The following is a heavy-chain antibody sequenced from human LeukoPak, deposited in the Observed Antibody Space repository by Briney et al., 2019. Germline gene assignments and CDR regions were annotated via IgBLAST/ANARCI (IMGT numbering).Heavy chain of an antibody. V-gene: IGHV4-39*07. CDR3: ARDGARRYCSGGSCVPGVLDY. CDR1: GGSISSSSYY. CDR2: IYYSGST. J-gene: IGHJ4*02. D-gene: IGHD2-15*01. Sequence: SETLSLTCTVSGGSISSSSYYWGWIRQPPGKGLEWIGSIYYSGSTYYNPSLKSRVTISVDTSKNQFSLKLSSVTAADTAVYYCARDGARRYCSGGSCVPGVLDYWGQGTLVTVSS.